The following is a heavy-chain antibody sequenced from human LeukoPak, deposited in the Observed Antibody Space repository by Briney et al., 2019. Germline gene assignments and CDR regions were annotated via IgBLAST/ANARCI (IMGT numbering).Heavy chain of an antibody. J-gene: IGHJ4*02. D-gene: IGHD2/OR15-2a*01. Sequence: SGGSLRLSCAASGFTFSSYAMHWVRQAPGKGLEWVAVISYDGSNKYYADSVKGRFTISRDNAKNTLYLQMNSLRDEDTAVYYCARDWFHAIDYWGQGTLVTVSS. CDR1: GFTFSSYA. V-gene: IGHV3-30*04. CDR3: ARDWFHAIDY. CDR2: ISYDGSNK.